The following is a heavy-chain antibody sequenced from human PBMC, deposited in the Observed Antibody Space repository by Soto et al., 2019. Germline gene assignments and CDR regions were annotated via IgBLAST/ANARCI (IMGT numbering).Heavy chain of an antibody. D-gene: IGHD5-12*01. V-gene: IGHV3-21*01. J-gene: IGHJ6*03. Sequence: GGSLRLSCAASGFTFSSYSMNWVRQAPGKGLEWVSSISSSSSYIYYADSVKGRFTISRDNAKNSLYLQMNSLRAEDTAVYYCARDLALVATSYYYYYMDVWGKGTTVTVSS. CDR3: ARDLALVATSYYYYYMDV. CDR1: GFTFSSYS. CDR2: ISSSSSYI.